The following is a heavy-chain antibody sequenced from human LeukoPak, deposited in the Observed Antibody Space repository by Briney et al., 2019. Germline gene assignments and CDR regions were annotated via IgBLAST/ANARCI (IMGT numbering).Heavy chain of an antibody. CDR1: GASISSYD. D-gene: IGHD3-10*01. V-gene: IGHV4-59*12. CDR3: ARDLRYYGSGNYSWFDP. J-gene: IGHJ5*02. Sequence: SESLSLTCAVSGASISSYDWSWIRQPPGKGLEWIVDIYYSGSIKYNPSLKSRVTMSVDTSKNQFSLKLSSVTAADTAVYYCARDLRYYGSGNYSWFDPWGQGTLVTVSS. CDR2: IYYSGSI.